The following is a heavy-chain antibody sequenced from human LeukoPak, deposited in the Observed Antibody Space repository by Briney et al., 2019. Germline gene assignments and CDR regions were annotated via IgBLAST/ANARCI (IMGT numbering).Heavy chain of an antibody. J-gene: IGHJ4*02. V-gene: IGHV3-23*01. Sequence: GGSLSLSCAASGFTFSNYAMSWVRQAPGKGLEWVSVISGSGGSTNFADSVKGRFTSSRDNSKNTLYLQMHSLRVEDTAVYYCAQGRLGYSYGAFDHWGQGTLVTVSS. CDR3: AQGRLGYSYGAFDH. CDR2: ISGSGGST. D-gene: IGHD5-18*01. CDR1: GFTFSNYA.